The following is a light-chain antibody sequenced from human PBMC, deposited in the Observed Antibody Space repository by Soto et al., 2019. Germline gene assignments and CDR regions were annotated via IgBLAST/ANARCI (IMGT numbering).Light chain of an antibody. J-gene: IGKJ3*01. Sequence: EIVLTQSPATLSLSPGERATLSCRASQSVSSYLAWYQQKPGQAPSLLIYDASNKSTGIPAKFSGSGPGTDFPLTISSLDPEDFAVYYCQQRSNLPPIFTFGPGTKVDIK. CDR3: QQRSNLPPIFT. CDR2: DAS. V-gene: IGKV3-11*01. CDR1: QSVSSY.